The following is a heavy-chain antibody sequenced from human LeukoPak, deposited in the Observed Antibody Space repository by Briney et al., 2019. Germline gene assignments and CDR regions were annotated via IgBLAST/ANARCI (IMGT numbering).Heavy chain of an antibody. V-gene: IGHV3-23*01. D-gene: IGHD2-2*01. J-gene: IGHJ4*02. CDR2: ISGSFIGT. Sequence: GGSLRLSCAASGFTFSTYAMSWVRQAPGKGLEWVSAISGSFIGTYYADSVKGRLTISRDTSKNTLYLQMNSLRAEDTAVYYCALIDIVVVPAAHFDYWGQGTLVTVSS. CDR1: GFTFSTYA. CDR3: ALIDIVVVPAAHFDY.